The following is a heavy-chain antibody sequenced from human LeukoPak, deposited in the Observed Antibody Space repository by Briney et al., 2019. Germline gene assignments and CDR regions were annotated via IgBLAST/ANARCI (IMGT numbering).Heavy chain of an antibody. CDR1: GYTFTSYG. J-gene: IGHJ3*02. V-gene: IGHV1-18*04. CDR3: ARVGSADYGDYRGAFDI. Sequence: ASVTVSCKASGYTFTSYGISWVRQAPGQGLEWMGWISAYNGNTNYAQNLQGRVTMTTDTSTSTAYMELRSLRSDDTAVYYCARVGSADYGDYRGAFDIWGQGTMVTVSS. CDR2: ISAYNGNT. D-gene: IGHD4-17*01.